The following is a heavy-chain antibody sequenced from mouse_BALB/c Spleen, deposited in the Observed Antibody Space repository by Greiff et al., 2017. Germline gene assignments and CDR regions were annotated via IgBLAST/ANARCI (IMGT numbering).Heavy chain of an antibody. V-gene: IGHV14-4*02. Sequence: VHLKQSGAELVRPGASVKLSCTASGFNIKDYYMHWVKQRPEQGLEWIGWIDPENGDTEYAPKFQGKATMTADTSSNTAYLQLSSLTSEDPAVYYSYAGYDYDMAYWGQGTLVTVSA. J-gene: IGHJ3*01. CDR2: IDPENGDT. D-gene: IGHD2-4*01. CDR1: GFNIKDYY. CDR3: YAGYDYDMAY.